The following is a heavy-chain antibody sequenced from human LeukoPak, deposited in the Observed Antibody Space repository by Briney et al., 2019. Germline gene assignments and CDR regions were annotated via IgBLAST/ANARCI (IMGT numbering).Heavy chain of an antibody. D-gene: IGHD2-2*01. CDR1: GFTFSSYV. Sequence: GGSLRLSCAASGFTFSSYVMHWVRQAPGKGLEWAAVISYDGSNKYYADSVKGRFTISRDNAKNSLYLQMNSLRAEDTAVYYCARERGYCSSTSCQGSYYYYGMDVWGQGTTVTVSS. J-gene: IGHJ6*02. V-gene: IGHV3-30-3*01. CDR3: ARERGYCSSTSCQGSYYYYGMDV. CDR2: ISYDGSNK.